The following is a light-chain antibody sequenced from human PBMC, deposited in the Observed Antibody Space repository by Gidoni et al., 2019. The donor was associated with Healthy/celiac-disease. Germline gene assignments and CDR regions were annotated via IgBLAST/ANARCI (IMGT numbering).Light chain of an antibody. V-gene: IGKV1-39*01. J-gene: IGKJ5*01. CDR2: AAS. CDR1: KSISSY. Sequence: DIQMTQSPSSLSASVGDRVTITCRASKSISSYLNWYQQKPEKAPKRLIYAASSLQSGVPSRFSGSGSGTEFTLTISSLQPEDFATYYCQQSYSTPPSFGQGTRLEIK. CDR3: QQSYSTPPS.